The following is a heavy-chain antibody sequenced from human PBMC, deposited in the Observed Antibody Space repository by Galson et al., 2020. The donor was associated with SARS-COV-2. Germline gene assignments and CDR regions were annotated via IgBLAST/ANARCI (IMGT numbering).Heavy chain of an antibody. CDR3: AKGGHFSPFDY. CDR1: GLTFYSYA. D-gene: IGHD3-10*01. V-gene: IGHV3-23*01. J-gene: IGHJ4*02. CDR2: ISGFGGST. Sequence: GGSLRLSCAASGLTFYSYAMTWVRQASGKGLEWVSTISGFGGSTFYADSVKGRFTISRDNSKNTVYLQMNYLRVDDTAVYFCAKGGHFSPFDYWGQGTLVTVSS.